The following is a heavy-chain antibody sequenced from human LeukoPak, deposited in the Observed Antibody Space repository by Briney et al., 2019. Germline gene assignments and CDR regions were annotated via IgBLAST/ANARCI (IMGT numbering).Heavy chain of an antibody. Sequence: PGGSLRLSCAASGFTFSSYAMSWVRQAPGKGLEWVSAISGSGGSTYYADSVKGRFTISRDNSKNALYLQMNSLRAEDTAVYYCAKDTAGGMTPERYWGQGTLVTVSS. CDR1: GFTFSSYA. J-gene: IGHJ4*02. D-gene: IGHD1-1*01. V-gene: IGHV3-23*01. CDR2: ISGSGGST. CDR3: AKDTAGGMTPERY.